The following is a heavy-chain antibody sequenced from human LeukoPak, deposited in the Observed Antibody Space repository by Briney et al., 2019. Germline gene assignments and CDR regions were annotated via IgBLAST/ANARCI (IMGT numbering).Heavy chain of an antibody. D-gene: IGHD5-18*01. CDR2: INSDGSST. Sequence: GGPLRLPCAASIFTFSKHWMHWVRQAPGKGLVWVSRINSDGSSTTYAVCVKGRFTISRDNAKNTLYLQMNSLKTEDTAVYYCTRGRGYSYGWIGEKLLDYWGQGTLVTVSS. CDR1: IFTFSKHW. V-gene: IGHV3-74*01. CDR3: TRGRGYSYGWIGEKLLDY. J-gene: IGHJ4*02.